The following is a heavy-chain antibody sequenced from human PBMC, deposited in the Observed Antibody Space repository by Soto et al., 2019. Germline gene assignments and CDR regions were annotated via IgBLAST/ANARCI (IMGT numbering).Heavy chain of an antibody. J-gene: IGHJ4*02. CDR2: ISYDGSNK. CDR3: AREDHVWGSTPVLDY. D-gene: IGHD3-16*01. CDR1: GFTFSSYA. V-gene: IGHV3-30-3*01. Sequence: QVQLVESGGGVVQPGRSLRLSCAASGFTFSSYAMHWVRQAPGKGLEWVAVISYDGSNKYYADSVKGRFTISRDNSKNTLYLQMNSLRAEDTAVYYCAREDHVWGSTPVLDYWGQGTLVTVSS.